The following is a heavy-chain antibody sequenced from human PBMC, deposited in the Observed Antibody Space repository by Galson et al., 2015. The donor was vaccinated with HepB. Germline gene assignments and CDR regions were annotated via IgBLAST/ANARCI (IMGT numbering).Heavy chain of an antibody. Sequence: SLRLSCAASGFTFSSYSMNWVRQAPGRGLEWVSYISSSSSTIYYADSVKGRFTISRDNAKNSLYLQMNSLRAEDTAVYYCARDRGMATPLYYFDYWGQGTLVTVSS. CDR1: GFTFSSYS. CDR2: ISSSSSTI. V-gene: IGHV3-48*01. CDR3: ARDRGMATPLYYFDY. D-gene: IGHD5-24*01. J-gene: IGHJ4*02.